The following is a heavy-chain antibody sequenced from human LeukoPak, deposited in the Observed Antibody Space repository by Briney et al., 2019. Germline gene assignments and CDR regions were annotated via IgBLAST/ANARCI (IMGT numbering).Heavy chain of an antibody. CDR2: ISSSGSTI. CDR3: ARDVDGSSWTTYYFDY. J-gene: IGHJ4*02. Sequence: GGSLRLSCAASGFTFSDYYMSWIRQAPGKGLEWVSYISSSGSTIYYADSVKGRFTISRDNARNSLYLQMNSLRAEDTAVYYCARDVDGSSWTTYYFDYWGQGTLVTVSS. D-gene: IGHD6-13*01. CDR1: GFTFSDYY. V-gene: IGHV3-11*04.